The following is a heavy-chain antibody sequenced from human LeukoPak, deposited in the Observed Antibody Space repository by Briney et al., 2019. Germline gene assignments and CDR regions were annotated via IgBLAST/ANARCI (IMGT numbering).Heavy chain of an antibody. CDR2: IYSGGST. V-gene: IGHV3-53*01. D-gene: IGHD3-10*01. CDR3: ARVSGGYYFDY. J-gene: IGHJ4*02. Sequence: PGGSLRLSCAASGFSFSDYYMSWIRQAPGKGLEWVSVIYSGGSTYYADSVKGRFTISRDNSKNTLYLQMNSLRAEDTAVYYCARVSGGYYFDYWGQGTLVTVSS. CDR1: GFSFSDYY.